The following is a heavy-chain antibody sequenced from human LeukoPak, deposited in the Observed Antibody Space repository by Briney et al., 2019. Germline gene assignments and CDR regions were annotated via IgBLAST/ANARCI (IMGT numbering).Heavy chain of an antibody. J-gene: IGHJ4*02. D-gene: IGHD1-26*01. Sequence: GGSLRLSCAASGFTFSSYAMRWVRQAPGKGLEWVSAISGSGGSTYYADSVKGRFTISRDNSKNTLYLQMNSLRAEDMAVYYCASHSGNYYRVHYFDYWGQGTLVTVSS. CDR1: GFTFSSYA. CDR3: ASHSGNYYRVHYFDY. CDR2: ISGSGGST. V-gene: IGHV3-23*01.